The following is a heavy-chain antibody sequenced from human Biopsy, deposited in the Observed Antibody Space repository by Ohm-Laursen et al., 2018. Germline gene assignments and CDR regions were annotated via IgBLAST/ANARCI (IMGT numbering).Heavy chain of an antibody. J-gene: IGHJ5*02. V-gene: IGHV3-33*01. CDR1: GFAFSYYG. CDR3: ARDDDTTGHYMILNH. Sequence: SLRLSCAASGFAFSYYGLHWARQAPGKGLQWVAVMWSDGINKNYAGSVKGRFTVSRDNSNNVLYLQMSSLRDEDSAVYYCARDDDTTGHYMILNHWGQGTLVTVSS. D-gene: IGHD3-9*01. CDR2: MWSDGINK.